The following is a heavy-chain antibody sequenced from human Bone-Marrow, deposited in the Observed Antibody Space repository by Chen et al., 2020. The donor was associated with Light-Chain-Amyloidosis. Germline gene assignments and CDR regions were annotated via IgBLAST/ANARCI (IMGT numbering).Heavy chain of an antibody. V-gene: IGHV4-39*07. J-gene: IGHJ6*03. Sequence: QLQESGPGLVEPSKTLSLTCTVSGVSTISSREYYWGWMRQTPGRGLEWIGSIFYGDITYYNPSLKSRVTISADKSKNQFSLRLGSVTAADTAVYFCARDLEAVTSYNYYYYMDVWGKGTTVTVSS. CDR1: GVSTISSREYY. CDR2: IFYGDIT. CDR3: ARDLEAVTSYNYYYYMDV. D-gene: IGHD6-19*01.